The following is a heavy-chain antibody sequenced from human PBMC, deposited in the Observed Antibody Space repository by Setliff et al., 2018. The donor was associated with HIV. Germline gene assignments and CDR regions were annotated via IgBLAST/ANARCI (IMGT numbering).Heavy chain of an antibody. J-gene: IGHJ4*02. CDR3: ASGYSSSPYFDY. CDR2: FYYRGCP. Sequence: SETLSLTCTVSGVSIDTHYWSWIRQSPGKGLEWIGHFYYRGCPRYNPSLRSRVTISGDMSKNQFSLKLHSMAAADTAVYFCASGYSSSPYFDYWGQGSLVTVSS. D-gene: IGHD6-6*01. V-gene: IGHV4-59*11. CDR1: GVSIDTHY.